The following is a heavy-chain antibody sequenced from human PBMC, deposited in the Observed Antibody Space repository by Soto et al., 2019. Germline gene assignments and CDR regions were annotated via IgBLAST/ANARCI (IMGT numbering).Heavy chain of an antibody. CDR2: IFPGDPDV. CDR1: GFSISSYW. Sequence: EVQLLQSGAQVKKPGESLKISCKGSGFSISSYWLGWVRQMPGKGLEWMGIIFPGDPDVRYNPSFQGQVTISAYTSINAAYLQWTSLKASDSAMYYWARSIVSGLMFPPGLDVWGQGTTVTVSS. CDR3: ARSIVSGLMFPPGLDV. J-gene: IGHJ6*02. V-gene: IGHV5-51*01. D-gene: IGHD2-21*01.